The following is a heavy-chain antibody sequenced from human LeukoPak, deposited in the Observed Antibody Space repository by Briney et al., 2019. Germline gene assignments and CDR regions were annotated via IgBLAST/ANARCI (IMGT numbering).Heavy chain of an antibody. CDR2: ISYDGSNK. Sequence: PGRSLRLSCAASGFTFSSYGMHWVRRAPGKGLEWVAVISYDGSNKYYADSVKGRFTISRDNSKNTLYLQMNSLRAEDTAVYYCAKSDFGSYDYWGQGTLVTVSS. D-gene: IGHD3-10*01. V-gene: IGHV3-30*18. J-gene: IGHJ4*02. CDR1: GFTFSSYG. CDR3: AKSDFGSYDY.